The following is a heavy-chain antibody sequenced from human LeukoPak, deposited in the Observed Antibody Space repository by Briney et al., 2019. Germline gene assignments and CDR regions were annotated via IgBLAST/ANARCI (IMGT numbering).Heavy chain of an antibody. CDR2: ISTSGST. V-gene: IGHV4-61*02. CDR3: ARGAALAIDY. CDR1: GGSVTSGSYY. D-gene: IGHD2-15*01. Sequence: SETLSLTCSVSGGSVTSGSYYWSWIRQPAGKGLEWIGRISTSGSTNYNPSLRSRVTMSLDTSKNQFSLKLNSLTAADTAVYYCARGAALAIDYWGQGALVTVSS. J-gene: IGHJ4*02.